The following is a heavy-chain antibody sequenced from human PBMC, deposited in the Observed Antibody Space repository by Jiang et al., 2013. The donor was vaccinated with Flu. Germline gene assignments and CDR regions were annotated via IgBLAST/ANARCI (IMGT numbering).Heavy chain of an antibody. CDR1: GFTFSTYA. V-gene: IGHV3-23*01. CDR3: ASDVHGDDGTWFEH. Sequence: QLLESGGGLVHPGGSLRLSCAASGFTFSTYAMSWVRQAPGKGLDWVAAISRSGDNRYYADDVRGRFAIYRDNAENMLYLQMHSLRAEDTAIYYCASDVHGDDGTWFEHWGQGSLVTVSS. D-gene: IGHD4-17*01. CDR2: ISRSGDNR. J-gene: IGHJ5*02.